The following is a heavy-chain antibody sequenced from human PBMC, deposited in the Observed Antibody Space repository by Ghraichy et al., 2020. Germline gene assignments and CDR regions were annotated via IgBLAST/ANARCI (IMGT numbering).Heavy chain of an antibody. CDR3: ARGSTVVRFFYYDGMDV. D-gene: IGHD4-23*01. J-gene: IGHJ6*02. CDR2: ITSSSRTI. CDR1: GFTFSSYS. Sequence: GGSLRLSCVGSGFTFSSYSMNWVRQSPGKGLEWVSYITSSSRTIFYADSVKGRFTISRDNAQNSLYLQMNSLRDEDTAVYYCARGSTVVRFFYYDGMDVWGQVTTVTVSS. V-gene: IGHV3-48*02.